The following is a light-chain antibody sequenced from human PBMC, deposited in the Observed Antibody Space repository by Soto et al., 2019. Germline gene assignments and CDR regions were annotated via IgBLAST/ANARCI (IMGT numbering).Light chain of an antibody. J-gene: IGKJ3*01. Sequence: DIQMTQSPCSLSASVGDRVTITCQASQDISNYLNWYQQKPGKARKLLIYDASNLETGVPSRFSGSGSGTDFTFTISSLQPEDIATYYCQQYDNLPLFTFGPGTKVDIK. CDR3: QQYDNLPLFT. CDR1: QDISNY. V-gene: IGKV1-33*01. CDR2: DAS.